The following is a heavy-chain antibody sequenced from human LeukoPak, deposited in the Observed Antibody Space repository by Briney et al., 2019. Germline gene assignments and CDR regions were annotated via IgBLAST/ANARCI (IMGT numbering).Heavy chain of an antibody. V-gene: IGHV1-2*02. Sequence: ASVNVPCKASGYTFTGYYMHWVRQAPGQGLERMGWINPNSGGTNYAQKYQGRVTMTRDTSISTAYMELSRLRSDDTAVYYCARGYGSGGSLLLNWFDPWGQGTLVTVAS. D-gene: IGHD1-26*01. CDR1: GYTFTGYY. CDR2: INPNSGGT. J-gene: IGHJ5*02. CDR3: ARGYGSGGSLLLNWFDP.